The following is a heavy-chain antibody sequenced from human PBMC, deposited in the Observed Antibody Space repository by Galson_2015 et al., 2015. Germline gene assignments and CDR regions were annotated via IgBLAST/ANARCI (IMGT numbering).Heavy chain of an antibody. CDR2: ISAYNGNT. D-gene: IGHD2-2*01. CDR3: ARNVVPAAKGVVYFDY. CDR1: GYTFTSYG. Sequence: SVKVSCKASGYTFTSYGISWVRQAPGQGLEWMGWISAYNGNTNYAQKLQGRVTMTTDTSTSTAYMELRSLRSDDTAVYHCARNVVPAAKGVVYFDYWGQGTLVTVSS. J-gene: IGHJ4*02. V-gene: IGHV1-18*04.